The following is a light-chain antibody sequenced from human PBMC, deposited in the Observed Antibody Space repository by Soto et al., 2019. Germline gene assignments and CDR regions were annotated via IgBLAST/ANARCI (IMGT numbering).Light chain of an antibody. CDR1: QSISSY. CDR2: KAS. J-gene: IGKJ1*01. CDR3: QQYNSYSPT. V-gene: IGKV1-5*03. Sequence: DIQMTPSPSSLSSSLGDIVTLTCRASQSISSYLNWYQQKPGEAPKLLIYKASNLESGVSSRFSGSGSGTEFTLTISSLQPDDFATYYCQQYNSYSPTFGQGTKVDIK.